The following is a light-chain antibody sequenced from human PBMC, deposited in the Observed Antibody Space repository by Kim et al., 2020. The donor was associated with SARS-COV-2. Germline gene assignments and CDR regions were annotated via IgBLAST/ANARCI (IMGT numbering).Light chain of an antibody. CDR2: AVI. CDR3: NSYTSSSTLV. V-gene: IGLV2-18*02. CDR1: SSDIGSHNH. Sequence: GRPDTMPGTGTSSDIGSHNHVFWYQQAPGTAPNLIIYAVINRPSGVPDRFSGCRSGNTASLTISGLQTEDEADYYCNSYTSSSTLVFGGGTQLTVL. J-gene: IGLJ2*01.